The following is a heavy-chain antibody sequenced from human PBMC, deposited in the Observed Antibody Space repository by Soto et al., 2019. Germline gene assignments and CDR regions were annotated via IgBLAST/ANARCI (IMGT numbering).Heavy chain of an antibody. CDR2: IYPTGTP. CDR1: VGSISSGGYS. CDR3: ARAPPGPAPRWGV. V-gene: IGHV4-30-2*01. Sequence: QLQMQESGSGLVKPSQTLSLTCTVSVGSISSGGYSWSWIRQTPGKGLEWIGYIYPTGTPYYNPSLKNRDTLSIDTSQNQFALQLTAVTAADTAVYYWARAPPGPAPRWGVWVHGTTVTVSS. D-gene: IGHD3-16*01. J-gene: IGHJ6*02.